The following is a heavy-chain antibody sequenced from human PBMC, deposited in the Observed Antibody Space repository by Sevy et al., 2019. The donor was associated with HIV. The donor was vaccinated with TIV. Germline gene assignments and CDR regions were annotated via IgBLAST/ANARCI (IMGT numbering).Heavy chain of an antibody. CDR2: IYLGDSDT. J-gene: IGHJ3*02. Sequence: GESLKISCKGSGYSFTSYWIGWVRQMPGKGLEWMGIIYLGDSDTRYSPSFQGQVTIADDKSINTAYLQWSSRKASDTAMYYCARRRAAARVVGDAFDIWGQGTMVTVSS. CDR1: GYSFTSYW. V-gene: IGHV5-51*01. D-gene: IGHD6-13*01. CDR3: ARRRAAARVVGDAFDI.